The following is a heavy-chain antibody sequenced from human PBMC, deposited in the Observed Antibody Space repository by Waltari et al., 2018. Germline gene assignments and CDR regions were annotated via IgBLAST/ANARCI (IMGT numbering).Heavy chain of an antibody. CDR1: GFTFSAYW. V-gene: IGHV3-74*01. CDR2: IKRGWGGA. D-gene: IGHD1-20*01. Sequence: EVQLVESGGRLVQPGGSLRLSCAASGFTFSAYWIHWVRQATGKGRVVPSRIKRGWGGAVYADSVKGRFTSSRDNAKNTVYLQLDSLTAEDTAVYYCTRDHNWNLFDYWGQGTLVTVSS. CDR3: TRDHNWNLFDY. J-gene: IGHJ4*02.